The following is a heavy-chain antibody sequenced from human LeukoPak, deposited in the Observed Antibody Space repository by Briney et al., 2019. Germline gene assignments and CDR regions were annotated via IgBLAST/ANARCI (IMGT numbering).Heavy chain of an antibody. CDR1: GFTFSSYG. V-gene: IGHV3-30*18. J-gene: IGHJ5*02. D-gene: IGHD3-9*01. Sequence: GGSLRLSCAASGFTFSSYGMHWVRQAPGKWLELVAVISYDGSNKYYADSVKGRLTISRDNSKSTMYLQMNSVRAEHTGMYYCAKERYDILTGYQLFDPWGQGTLVTVSS. CDR3: AKERYDILTGYQLFDP. CDR2: ISYDGSNK.